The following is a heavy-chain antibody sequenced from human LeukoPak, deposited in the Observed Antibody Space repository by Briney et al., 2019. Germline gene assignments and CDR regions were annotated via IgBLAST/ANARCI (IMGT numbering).Heavy chain of an antibody. J-gene: IGHJ6*04. Sequence: GRSLRLSCAASGFTFSSYGMHWVRQAPGKGLEWVAVISYDGSNKYYADSVKGRFTISRDNSKNTLYLQMNSLRAEDTAVYYCAKDREYQLPRTYYYDGMDVWGKGTTVTVSS. V-gene: IGHV3-30*18. CDR3: AKDREYQLPRTYYYDGMDV. D-gene: IGHD2-2*01. CDR1: GFTFSSYG. CDR2: ISYDGSNK.